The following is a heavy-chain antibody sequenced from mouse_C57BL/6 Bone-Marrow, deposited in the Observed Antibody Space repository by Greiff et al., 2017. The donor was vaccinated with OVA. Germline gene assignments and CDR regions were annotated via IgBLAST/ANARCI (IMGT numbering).Heavy chain of an antibody. CDR2: INSDGGST. CDR1: KYEFPSHD. J-gene: IGHJ2*01. V-gene: IGHV5-2*01. Sequence: EVKLVESGGGLVQPGESLKLSCESNKYEFPSHDMSWVRKTPEKRLELVAAINSDGGSTYYPDTMESRFIIPRDNTKKTLYLQMSSLRSEDTALYYCARHPSYYGSTYFDYWGQGTTLTVSS. D-gene: IGHD1-1*01. CDR3: ARHPSYYGSTYFDY.